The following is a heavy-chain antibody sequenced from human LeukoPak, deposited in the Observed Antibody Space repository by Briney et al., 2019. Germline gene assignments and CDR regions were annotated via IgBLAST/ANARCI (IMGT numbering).Heavy chain of an antibody. CDR3: ARVRVFGNDAFDI. V-gene: IGHV1-69*13. J-gene: IGHJ3*02. D-gene: IGHD3-16*01. CDR2: INPIFGTA. Sequence: SVKVSCKASGGTFSSYAISWVRQAPGQGLEWMGGINPIFGTANYAQKFQGRVTITADESTSTAYMELSSLRSEDTAVYYCARVRVFGNDAFDIWGQGTMVTVSS. CDR1: GGTFSSYA.